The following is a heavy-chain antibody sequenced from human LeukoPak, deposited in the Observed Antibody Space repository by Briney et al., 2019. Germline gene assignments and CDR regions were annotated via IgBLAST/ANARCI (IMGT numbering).Heavy chain of an antibody. CDR2: IYYSGTT. J-gene: IGHJ4*02. Sequence: PSETLSLTCTVSGDSISSYYWTWIRQPPGKGLEWIGYIYYSGTTNYNPSLKSRVTISVGTSKNQFSLELSSVTAADTAVYYCASGRPLGFDYWGQGTLVTVSS. V-gene: IGHV4-59*01. CDR3: ASGRPLGFDY. CDR1: GDSISSYY. D-gene: IGHD1-26*01.